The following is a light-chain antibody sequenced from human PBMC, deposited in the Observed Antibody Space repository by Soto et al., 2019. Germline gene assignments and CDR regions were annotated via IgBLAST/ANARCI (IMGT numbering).Light chain of an antibody. CDR1: QDIKKY. V-gene: IGKV1-33*01. CDR2: GAS. Sequence: DVQMTQSPSSLSASIGDRVTITCQATQDIKKYLSWYQQKPGRAPKLLIYGASNLEAGVPSRFSGRGYGTDFTSAISSLQPEDISTYYCQQYYNLPPFTFGPGTNVAIK. J-gene: IGKJ3*01. CDR3: QQYYNLPPFT.